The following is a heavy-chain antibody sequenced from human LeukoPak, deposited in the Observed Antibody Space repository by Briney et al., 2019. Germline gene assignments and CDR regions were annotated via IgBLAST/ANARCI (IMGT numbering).Heavy chain of an antibody. CDR3: ARVMITFGGVNS. D-gene: IGHD3-16*01. CDR2: IYYSGST. V-gene: IGHV4-39*07. Sequence: PSETLSLTCTVSGGSVSSSDYYWGWIRQPPGKGLEWIGTIYYSGSTYYNPSLKSRVTISVDTSKNQFSLKLSSVTAADTAVYYCARVMITFGGVNSWGQGTLVTVSS. CDR1: GGSVSSSDYY. J-gene: IGHJ5*02.